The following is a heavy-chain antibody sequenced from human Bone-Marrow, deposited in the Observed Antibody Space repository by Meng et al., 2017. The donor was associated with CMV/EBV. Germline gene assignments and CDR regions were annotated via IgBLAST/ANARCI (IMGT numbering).Heavy chain of an antibody. Sequence: GSLRLSCTVSGGSISSSRYYWGWIRQPPGKGLEWIGSIYYSGSTYYNPSLKSRVTISVDTSKNQFSLKLSSVTAADTAVYYCARGRGNYDFWSGYPYYYGMDVWGQGTTVTVSS. CDR2: IYYSGST. CDR1: GGSISSSRYY. CDR3: ARGRGNYDFWSGYPYYYGMDV. J-gene: IGHJ6*01. D-gene: IGHD3-3*01. V-gene: IGHV4-39*07.